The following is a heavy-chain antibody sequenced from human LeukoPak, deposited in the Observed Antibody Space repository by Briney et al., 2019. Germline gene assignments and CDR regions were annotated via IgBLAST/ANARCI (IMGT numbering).Heavy chain of an antibody. CDR2: IYHDGSP. V-gene: IGHV4-30-2*01. D-gene: IGHD3-10*01. CDR3: ARAYYYGSGSYGLDY. Sequence: SETLSLTCTVSGGSISSGAYYWSWIRQPPGKGLEWIGFIYHDGSPYYNPSLKSRVTISVDRSKNQFSLKLTSVTAADTAVYYCARAYYYGSGSYGLDYWGQGTLVTVSS. J-gene: IGHJ4*02. CDR1: GGSISSGAYY.